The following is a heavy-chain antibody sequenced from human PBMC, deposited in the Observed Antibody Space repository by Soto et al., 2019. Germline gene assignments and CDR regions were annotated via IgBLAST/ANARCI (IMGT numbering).Heavy chain of an antibody. CDR1: GFTFSSYG. V-gene: IGHV3-30*18. CDR2: ISYDGSNK. CDR3: AKPISETVAFDY. Sequence: ESGGGVVQPGRSLRLSCAASGFTFSSYGMHWVRQAPGKGLEWVAVISYDGSNKYYADSVKGRFTISRDNSKNTLYLQMNSLRAEDTAVYYCAKPISETVAFDYWGQGTLVTVSS. D-gene: IGHD6-19*01. J-gene: IGHJ4*02.